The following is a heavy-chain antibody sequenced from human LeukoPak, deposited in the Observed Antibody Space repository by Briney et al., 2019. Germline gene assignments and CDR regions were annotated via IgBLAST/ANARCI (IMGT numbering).Heavy chain of an antibody. CDR2: IYYSGST. V-gene: IGHV4-59*01. CDR3: AKERGCSFGSCARIPDY. J-gene: IGHJ4*02. Sequence: SETLSLTCTVSGGSISSYYWSWIRQPPGKGLEWIGYIYYSGSTNYNPSLKSRVTISVDTSKNQFSLKLSSVTAADTAVYFCAKERGCSFGSCARIPDYWGQRTLVTVSS. D-gene: IGHD2-15*01. CDR1: GGSISSYY.